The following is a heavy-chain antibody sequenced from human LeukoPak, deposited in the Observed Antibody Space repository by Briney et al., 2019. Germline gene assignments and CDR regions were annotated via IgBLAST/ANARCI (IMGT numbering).Heavy chain of an antibody. CDR1: GFDFSDYF. CDR3: TRDLRSGRVTYGQDS. D-gene: IGHD3-10*01. CDR2: IILKSGAT. J-gene: IGHJ4*02. V-gene: IGHV1-2*02. Sequence: ASVKVSCKTSGFDFSDYFIHWVRQAPGQGLEWMGWIILKSGATNYAQKFRDRVTVSRDTSTVYLDLSSLTSDDTAVYYCTRDLRSGRVTYGQDSWGQGTLVSVSS.